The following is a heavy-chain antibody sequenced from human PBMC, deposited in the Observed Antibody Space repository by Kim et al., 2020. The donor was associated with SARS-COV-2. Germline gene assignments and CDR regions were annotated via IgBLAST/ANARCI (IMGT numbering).Heavy chain of an antibody. Sequence: GGSLRLSCVASGFTFSNYAMSWVRQAPGKGLEWVSGMSGSGGSTYHADSVKGRFTISRDNSKNTLYLQMNSLRAEDTAVYYCAKDRGNYYDSRGHGFDYWGRGTLVADSS. CDR3: AKDRGNYYDSRGHGFDY. J-gene: IGHJ4*02. V-gene: IGHV3-23*01. D-gene: IGHD3-22*01. CDR1: GFTFSNYA. CDR2: MSGSGGST.